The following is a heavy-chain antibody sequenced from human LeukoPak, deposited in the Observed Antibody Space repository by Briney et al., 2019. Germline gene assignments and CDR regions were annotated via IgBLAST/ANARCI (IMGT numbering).Heavy chain of an antibody. CDR2: ITYDGNTK. CDR1: GIIFRENT. D-gene: IGHD2-2*01. V-gene: IGHV3-30*04. J-gene: IGHJ4*02. CDR3: AREAGCFGTTSCFERFFDF. Sequence: GGSLRLSCTASGIIFRENTFHWVRQAPGKGLEWLAVITYDGNTKLYADSVRGRFTISRDNSKNTLYLQMNSLRADDTAVYYCAREAGCFGTTSCFERFFDFWGQGTLVTVSS.